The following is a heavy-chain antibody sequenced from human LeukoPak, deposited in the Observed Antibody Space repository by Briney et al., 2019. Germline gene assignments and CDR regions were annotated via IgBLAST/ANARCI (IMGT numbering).Heavy chain of an antibody. D-gene: IGHD6-19*01. V-gene: IGHV1-2*02. Sequence: GASVKVSCKASGYTFTGYYMHWVRQAPGQGLEWMGWINPNSGGTNYAQKFQGRVTMTRDTSISTAYMELSRLRSDDTAVYYCARNYPGIAVAGTGGDGFFDYWGQGTLVTVSS. CDR3: ARNYPGIAVAGTGGDGFFDY. CDR2: INPNSGGT. J-gene: IGHJ4*02. CDR1: GYTFTGYY.